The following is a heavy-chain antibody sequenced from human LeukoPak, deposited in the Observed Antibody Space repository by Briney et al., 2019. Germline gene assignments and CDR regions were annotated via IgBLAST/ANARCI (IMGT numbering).Heavy chain of an antibody. CDR1: GFTFSSYS. V-gene: IGHV3-21*04. Sequence: PGGSLRLSCAASGFTFSSYSMNWVRQAPGKGLEWVSSISSSSSYIYYADSVKGRFTISRDNAKNSLYLQMNSLRAEDTAVYYCARAGGIAAAGTFRYWGQGTLVTVSS. CDR2: ISSSSSYI. J-gene: IGHJ4*02. CDR3: ARAGGIAAAGTFRY. D-gene: IGHD6-13*01.